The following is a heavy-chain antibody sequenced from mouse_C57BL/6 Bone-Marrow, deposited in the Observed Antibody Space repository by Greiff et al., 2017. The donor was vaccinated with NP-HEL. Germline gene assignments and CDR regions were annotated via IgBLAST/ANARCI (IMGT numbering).Heavy chain of an antibody. CDR2: IRNKANGYPT. V-gene: IGHV7-3*01. CDR1: GFTFTDYY. Sequence: DVKLVESGGGLVQPGGSLSLSCAASGFTFTDYYMSWVRQPPGKALEWLGFIRNKANGYPTEYSASVKGRFTISRDNSQSILYLQMNALRAEDSATYYCARYPYWYFDVWGTGTTVTVSS. CDR3: ARYPYWYFDV. J-gene: IGHJ1*03.